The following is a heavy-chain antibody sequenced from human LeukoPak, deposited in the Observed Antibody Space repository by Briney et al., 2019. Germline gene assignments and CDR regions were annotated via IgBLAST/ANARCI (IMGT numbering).Heavy chain of an antibody. D-gene: IGHD1-26*01. Sequence: PGGSLRLSCATSGFTSSSDAMSWVRQAPGKGLEWVSGISGSGGSTHYADSVKGRFTISRDNSKNTLYLQMNSLRAEDTAIYYCAREGQYSGSYFGDYYAMDVWGQGTTVTVSS. CDR1: GFTSSSDA. V-gene: IGHV3-23*01. CDR3: AREGQYSGSYFGDYYAMDV. CDR2: ISGSGGST. J-gene: IGHJ6*02.